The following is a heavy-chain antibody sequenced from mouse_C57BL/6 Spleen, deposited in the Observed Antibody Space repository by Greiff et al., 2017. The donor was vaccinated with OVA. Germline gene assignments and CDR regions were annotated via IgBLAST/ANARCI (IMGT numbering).Heavy chain of an antibody. Sequence: VQLQQPGAELVKPGASVKLSCKASGYTFTSYWMQWVKQRPGQGLEWIGEIDPSDSYTNYNQKFKCKATLTVDTSSSTAYMQLSSLTSEDSAVYYCAREGAYDYDGRFAYWGQGTLVTVSA. J-gene: IGHJ3*01. V-gene: IGHV1-50*01. CDR2: IDPSDSYT. D-gene: IGHD2-4*01. CDR3: AREGAYDYDGRFAY. CDR1: GYTFTSYW.